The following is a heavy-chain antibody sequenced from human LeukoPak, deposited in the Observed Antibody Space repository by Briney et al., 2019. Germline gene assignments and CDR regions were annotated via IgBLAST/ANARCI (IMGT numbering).Heavy chain of an antibody. CDR1: GYTFTGYY. V-gene: IGHV1-2*02. D-gene: IGHD6-13*01. CDR3: ARFHSSSWIYDY. J-gene: IGHJ4*02. Sequence: ASVKVSCKASGYTFTGYYMHWVRQAPGQGLEWMGWINPNSGGTNYAQKFQGRVTMTRDTSISTAYMELNRLRSDDTAVYYCARFHSSSWIYDYWGQGTLVTVSS. CDR2: INPNSGGT.